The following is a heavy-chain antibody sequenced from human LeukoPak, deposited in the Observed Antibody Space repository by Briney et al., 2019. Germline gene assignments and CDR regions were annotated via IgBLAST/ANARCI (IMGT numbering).Heavy chain of an antibody. CDR3: ASPGVYYGSGSYYY. J-gene: IGHJ4*02. Sequence: PGGSLRLSCAASGFTVSSNYMSWVRQAPGKGLEGVSVIYSGGSTYYADSVKGRFTISGDNSKNTLYLQMNSLRAEDTAVYYCASPGVYYGSGSYYYWGQGTLVTVSS. V-gene: IGHV3-53*01. CDR2: IYSGGST. D-gene: IGHD3-10*01. CDR1: GFTVSSNY.